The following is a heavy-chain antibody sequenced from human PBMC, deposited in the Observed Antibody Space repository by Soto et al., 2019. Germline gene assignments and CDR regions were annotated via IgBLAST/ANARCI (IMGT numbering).Heavy chain of an antibody. CDR3: ARSRTRGYSYGYDAFDI. Sequence: QVQLVESGGGVVQPGRSLRLSCAASGFTFSSYAMHWVRQAPGKGLEWVAVISYDGSNKYYADSVKGRFTISRDNSKNTLYLQMNSLRAEDTAVYYCARSRTRGYSYGYDAFDIWGQGTMVTVSS. V-gene: IGHV3-30-3*01. CDR2: ISYDGSNK. J-gene: IGHJ3*02. D-gene: IGHD5-18*01. CDR1: GFTFSSYA.